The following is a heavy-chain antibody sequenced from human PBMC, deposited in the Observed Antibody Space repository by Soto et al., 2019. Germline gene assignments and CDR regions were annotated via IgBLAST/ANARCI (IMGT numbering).Heavy chain of an antibody. CDR2: INGDGSST. CDR3: TRDAYYDFCSGYSGYYYYYMDV. Sequence: EVQLVESGGGLVQPGGSLRLSCAASGFTFSSYWMHWVRQAPGKGLVWVSRINGDGSSTSYADSVKGRFTISRDNAKNTLYLQMNSLRAEDTAVYYCTRDAYYDFCSGYSGYYYYYMDVWGKGTTVTVSS. J-gene: IGHJ6*03. D-gene: IGHD3-3*01. CDR1: GFTFSSYW. V-gene: IGHV3-74*01.